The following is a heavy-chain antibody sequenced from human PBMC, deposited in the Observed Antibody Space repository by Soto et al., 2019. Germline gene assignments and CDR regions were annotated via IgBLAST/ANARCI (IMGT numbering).Heavy chain of an antibody. CDR2: IYSIGST. D-gene: IGHD6-13*01. CDR1: GGSISSSSY. J-gene: IGHJ6*02. Sequence: SETLSLTCTVSGGSISSSSYWGWIRQPPGKGLEWIGSIYSIGSTYYNPSLKSRVTISVDTSKNQFSLKLSSVTAADAAVYYCRRSSRYSTDVWGQGTTVTVS. V-gene: IGHV4-39*01. CDR3: RRSSRYSTDV.